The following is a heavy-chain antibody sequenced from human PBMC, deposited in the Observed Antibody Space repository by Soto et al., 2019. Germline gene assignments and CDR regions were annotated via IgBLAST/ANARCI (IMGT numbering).Heavy chain of an antibody. D-gene: IGHD2-2*02. CDR1: GGSISSSNW. CDR3: ARLFCSSTSCYTTWFDP. J-gene: IGHJ5*02. Sequence: QVQLQESGPGLVKPSGTLSLTCAVSGGSISSSNWWSWVRQPPGKGLEWIGETYHSGSTNYNPSLKSRVTISVDKSKNQFSLKLSSVTAADTAVYYCARLFCSSTSCYTTWFDPWGQGTLVTVSS. CDR2: TYHSGST. V-gene: IGHV4-4*02.